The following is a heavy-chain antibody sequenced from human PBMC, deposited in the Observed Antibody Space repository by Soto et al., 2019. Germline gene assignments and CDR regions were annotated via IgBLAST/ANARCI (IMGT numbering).Heavy chain of an antibody. CDR1: GGSISRSSYY. D-gene: IGHD1-26*01. J-gene: IGHJ5*02. CDR2: ISGSGGST. CDR3: AKGWTVGVAWFDP. V-gene: IGHV3-23*01. Sequence: ETLSLTCTVSGGSISRSSYYWGWIRQAPGKGLEWVSAISGSGGSTYYADSVKGRFTISRDNSKNTLYLQMNSLRAEDTAVYYCAKGWTVGVAWFDPWGRGTLVTVSS.